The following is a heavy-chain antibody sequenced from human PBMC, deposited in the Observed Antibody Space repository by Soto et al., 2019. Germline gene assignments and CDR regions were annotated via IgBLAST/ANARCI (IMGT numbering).Heavy chain of an antibody. D-gene: IGHD3-22*01. CDR1: GYRFSSFW. J-gene: IGHJ4*02. Sequence: ESLKISCKISGYRFSSFWIAWVRQKPGKGLEWMGIIYPGDATTIYSPSFQGRLTISVDMSISTAHLQMNSLRAEDTAVYYCARDYYKYYDSSGYYRSPAYWGQGTLVTVSS. V-gene: IGHV5-51*01. CDR2: IYPGDATT. CDR3: ARDYYKYYDSSGYYRSPAY.